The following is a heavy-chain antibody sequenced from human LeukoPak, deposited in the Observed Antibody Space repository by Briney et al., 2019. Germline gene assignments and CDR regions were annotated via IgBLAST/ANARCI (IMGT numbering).Heavy chain of an antibody. CDR1: GFTFSSYA. CDR3: AKKRFQTYYYDSSGDGLFGY. J-gene: IGHJ4*02. D-gene: IGHD3-22*01. V-gene: IGHV3-23*01. Sequence: GGSLRLSCAASGFTFSSYAMSWVRQAPGKGLEWVSAISGSGGSTYYADSVKGRFTISRDNSKNTLYLQMNSLGAEDTAVYYCAKKRFQTYYYDSSGDGLFGYWGQGTLVTVSS. CDR2: ISGSGGST.